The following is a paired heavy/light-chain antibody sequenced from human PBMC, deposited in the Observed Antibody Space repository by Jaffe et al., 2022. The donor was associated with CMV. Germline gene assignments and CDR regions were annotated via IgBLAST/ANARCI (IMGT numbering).Heavy chain of an antibody. J-gene: IGHJ4*02. D-gene: IGHD3-10*01. CDR1: SGSISSGGYY. CDR2: IHYSGTS. CDR3: AGVIYGRYLSGPVDS. Sequence: QVQLQESGPGLVKPSQTLSLTCTVSSGSISSGGYYWTWIRQHPGKGLEWIGYIHYSGTSFYNPSLESRLTISLDTSKNQFSLKLSSVTAADTAIYYCAGVIYGRYLSGPVDSWGQGTLVTVSS. V-gene: IGHV4-31*03.
Light chain of an antibody. CDR1: QSVLYSFNDKSY. CDR2: WAS. V-gene: IGKV4-1*01. J-gene: IGKJ1*01. CDR3: QQYYTTPQT. Sequence: DIVMTQSPDSLAVSLGERATIKCRSSQSVLYSFNDKSYLAWYQQKAGQPPKLLIYWASTRESGVPDRFSGSGSGTDFTLTISSLQAEDVAVYYCQQYYTTPQTFGQGTKVEIK.